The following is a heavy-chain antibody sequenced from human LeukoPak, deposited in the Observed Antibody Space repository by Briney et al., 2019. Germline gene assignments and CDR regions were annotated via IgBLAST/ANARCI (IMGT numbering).Heavy chain of an antibody. V-gene: IGHV1-2*02. D-gene: IGHD5-18*01. CDR2: INPNSGGT. Sequence: ASVKVSCKASRHTFTGYYMHWVRQAPGQGLEWMGWINPNSGGTNYAQKFQGRVTMTRDTSISTAYMELSRLRSDDTAVYYWARVMDTAMALDYWGQGTLVTVSS. J-gene: IGHJ4*02. CDR1: RHTFTGYY. CDR3: ARVMDTAMALDY.